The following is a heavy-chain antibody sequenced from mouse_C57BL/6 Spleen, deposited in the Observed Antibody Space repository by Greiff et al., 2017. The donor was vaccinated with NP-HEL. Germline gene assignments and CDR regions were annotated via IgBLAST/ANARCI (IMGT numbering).Heavy chain of an antibody. D-gene: IGHD2-2*01. CDR3: AREGNYGYDVYAMDY. V-gene: IGHV1-61*01. J-gene: IGHJ4*01. Sequence: VQLQQPGAELVRPGSSAKLSCKASGYTFTSYWMDWVKQRPGQGLEWIGNIYPSDSETHYNQKFKDKATLTVDKSSSTAYMQLSSLTSEDSAVYYCAREGNYGYDVYAMDYWGQGTSVTVSS. CDR1: GYTFTSYW. CDR2: IYPSDSET.